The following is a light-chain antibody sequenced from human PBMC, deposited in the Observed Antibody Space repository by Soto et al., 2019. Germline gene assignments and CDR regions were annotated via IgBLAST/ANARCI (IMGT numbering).Light chain of an antibody. CDR3: AAWDDSLSARVV. Sequence: QFVLTQPPSASGTPGQRVTISCSGSSSNIGSNYVYWYQQLPGTAPKLLIYRNNQRPSGVPDRFSGSKSGTSASLAISGLRSEDEADYYCAAWDDSLSARVVFGGGTKLTVL. CDR1: SSNIGSNY. CDR2: RNN. V-gene: IGLV1-47*01. J-gene: IGLJ2*01.